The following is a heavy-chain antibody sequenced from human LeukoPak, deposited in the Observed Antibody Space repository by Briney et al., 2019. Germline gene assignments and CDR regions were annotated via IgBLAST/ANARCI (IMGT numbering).Heavy chain of an antibody. J-gene: IGHJ6*03. V-gene: IGHV3-23*01. Sequence: GGSLSLTCVASGFTINNYAMGWVRQSPGRGLECVSAISNYGHKTSYTDSVRGRFTISRDNSKNTVYLQMSSLRAEDTGIYCCVRNAASDFYYYMGVWGRGTTLIVS. CDR1: GFTINNYA. CDR2: ISNYGHKT. D-gene: IGHD6-25*01. CDR3: VRNAASDFYYYMGV.